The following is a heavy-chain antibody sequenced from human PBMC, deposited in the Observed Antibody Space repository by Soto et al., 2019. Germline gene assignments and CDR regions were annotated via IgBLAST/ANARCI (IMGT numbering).Heavy chain of an antibody. Sequence: QVQLVQSGAEVKKPGSSVKVSCKASGGSLSNYGISWVRQAPGQGLEWMGAIIPVFGTPNYAQKFQDRVTMTADESTTTVYMEVRSLTSDDTAVYYCARGDATKIVVTTYYAMDVWGQGTTVTVSS. V-gene: IGHV1-69*12. CDR1: GGSLSNYG. D-gene: IGHD3-22*01. CDR2: IIPVFGTP. J-gene: IGHJ6*02. CDR3: ARGDATKIVVTTYYAMDV.